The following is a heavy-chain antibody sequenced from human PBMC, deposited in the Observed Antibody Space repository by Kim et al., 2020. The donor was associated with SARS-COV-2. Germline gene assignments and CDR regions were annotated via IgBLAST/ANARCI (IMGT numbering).Heavy chain of an antibody. CDR3: AKHPTASCYTGLDF. J-gene: IGHJ4*02. D-gene: IGHD2-2*02. Sequence: VKGRLTISRDNSRDTLFLQMTSLRAEDTAIYYCAKHPTASCYTGLDFWGQGTLVTVSS. V-gene: IGHV3-23*01.